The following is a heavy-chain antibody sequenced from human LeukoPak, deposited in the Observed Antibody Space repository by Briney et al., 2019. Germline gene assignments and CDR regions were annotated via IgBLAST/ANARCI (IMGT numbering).Heavy chain of an antibody. CDR3: AGGYSSGWYGGRNWFDP. CDR1: GGSISSYY. J-gene: IGHJ5*02. D-gene: IGHD6-19*01. CDR2: IYYSGST. V-gene: IGHV4-59*01. Sequence: PSETLSLTCTVSGGSISSYYWSWIRQPPGKGLEWIGYIYYSGSTNYNPSLKSRVTISVDTSKNQFSLKLSSVTAADTAMYYCAGGYSSGWYGGRNWFDPWGQGTLVTVSA.